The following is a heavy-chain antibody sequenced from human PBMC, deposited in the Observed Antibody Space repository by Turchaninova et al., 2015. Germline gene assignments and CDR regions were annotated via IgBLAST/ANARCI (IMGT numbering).Heavy chain of an antibody. CDR2: VRKKTNSYTT. CDR3: VRVGYDFDFDY. CDR1: GFTFSDHF. D-gene: IGHD3-3*01. V-gene: IGHV3-72*01. Sequence: VESGGGLVQPGGSLRLSCAASGFTFSDHFMDWVRQAPGKGLEWIGRVRKKTNSYTTEYAASVKGRFTISRDDSQNTLYLQMDSLETEDTAVYYCVRVGYDFDFDYWGQGTLVSVSS. J-gene: IGHJ4*02.